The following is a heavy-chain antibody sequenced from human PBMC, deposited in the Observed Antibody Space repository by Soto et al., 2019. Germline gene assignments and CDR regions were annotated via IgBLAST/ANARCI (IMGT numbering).Heavy chain of an antibody. CDR3: AKESNAFDI. CDR2: ISYDGSDK. Sequence: GGSLRLSCAASGITFRSFAMHWVRQAPGKGLEWVAGISYDGSDKWYADSVKGRFTISRDNSKSTLYLQMNSLRDEDTAVYYCAKESNAFDIWGQGTVVTVSS. J-gene: IGHJ3*02. CDR1: GITFRSFA. V-gene: IGHV3-30*18.